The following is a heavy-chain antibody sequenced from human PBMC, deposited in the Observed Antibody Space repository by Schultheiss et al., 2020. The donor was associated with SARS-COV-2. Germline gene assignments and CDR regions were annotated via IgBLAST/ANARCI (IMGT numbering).Heavy chain of an antibody. CDR3: ASPGPSDY. CDR2: ISYDGSNK. V-gene: IGHV3-30*03. J-gene: IGHJ4*02. Sequence: GESLKISCAASGFTFSSYSMNWVRQAPGKGLEWVAVISYDGSNKYYADSVKGRFTISRDNSKNTLYLQMNGLRAEDTAVYYCASPGPSDYWGQGTLVTVS. CDR1: GFTFSSYS.